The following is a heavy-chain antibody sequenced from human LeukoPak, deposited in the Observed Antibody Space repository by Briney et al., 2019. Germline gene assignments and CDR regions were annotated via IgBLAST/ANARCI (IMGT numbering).Heavy chain of an antibody. V-gene: IGHV4-38-2*02. J-gene: IGHJ4*02. CDR2: IYHSGST. D-gene: IGHD2-2*01. Sequence: PSETLSLTCAVSGYSISSGYYWGWIRQPPGKGLEWIGSIYHSGSTYYNPSLKSRVTISVDTSKNQFSLKLSSVTAADTAVYYCAREDCSSTSCYGTGYWGQGTLVTVSS. CDR1: GYSISSGYY. CDR3: AREDCSSTSCYGTGY.